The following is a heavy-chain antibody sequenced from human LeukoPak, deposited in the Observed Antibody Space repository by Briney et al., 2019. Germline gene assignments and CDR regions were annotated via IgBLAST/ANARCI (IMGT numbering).Heavy chain of an antibody. J-gene: IGHJ3*02. V-gene: IGHV1-46*01. CDR3: AREFYTAFDI. CDR1: GYTFTSYY. Sequence: ASVKVSCKASGYTFTSYYIHWVRQAPGQGLEWMGKVNPSDGSTTYAQKFQGRVTMTRDTSTSTVYMELSSLRSEDTAVYYCAREFYTAFDIWGQGTMVTVSS. CDR2: VNPSDGST. D-gene: IGHD2/OR15-2a*01.